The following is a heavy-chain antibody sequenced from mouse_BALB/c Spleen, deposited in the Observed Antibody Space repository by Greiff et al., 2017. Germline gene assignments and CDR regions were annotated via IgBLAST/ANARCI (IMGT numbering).Heavy chain of an antibody. CDR3: ERKGYGNDFDY. CDR2: INPSTGYT. V-gene: IGHV1-7*01. J-gene: IGHJ2*01. CDR1: GYTFTSYW. Sequence: QVQLQQSGAELAKPGASVKMSCKASGYTFTSYWMHWVKQRPGQGLEWIGYINPSTGYTEYNQKFKDKATLTADKSSSTAYMQLSSLTSEDSAVYYCERKGYGNDFDYWGQGTTLTVSS. D-gene: IGHD2-1*01.